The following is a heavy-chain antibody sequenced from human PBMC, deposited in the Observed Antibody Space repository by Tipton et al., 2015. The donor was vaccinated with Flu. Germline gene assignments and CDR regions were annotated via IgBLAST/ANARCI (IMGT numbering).Heavy chain of an antibody. D-gene: IGHD2-15*01. V-gene: IGHV4-61*02. J-gene: IGHJ5*02. CDR2: IYTSGST. CDR3: ARAPGRPCSANACPNWFDP. Sequence: TLSLTCTVSGASISSGNYFWSWIRQPAGKGLEWIGRIYTSGSTNYNSSLKSRVTISLDTSKNQFSLKMSSVTAADTAVYYCARAPGRPCSANACPNWFDPCGQGTLVTVSS. CDR1: GASISSGNYF.